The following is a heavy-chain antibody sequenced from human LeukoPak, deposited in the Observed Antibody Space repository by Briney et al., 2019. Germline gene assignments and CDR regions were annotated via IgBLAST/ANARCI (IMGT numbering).Heavy chain of an antibody. J-gene: IGHJ5*02. CDR1: GYTFTSYY. CDR3: ARLNNHYYHAWFDP. D-gene: IGHD1-14*01. Sequence: ASVKVSCKASGYTFTSYYMHWVRQAPGQGLEWMGIINPSGGSTSYAQKFQGRVTITTDESTSTAYMELSSLRSEDTAVYYCARLNNHYYHAWFDPWGQGTLVTVSS. CDR2: INPSGGST. V-gene: IGHV1-46*01.